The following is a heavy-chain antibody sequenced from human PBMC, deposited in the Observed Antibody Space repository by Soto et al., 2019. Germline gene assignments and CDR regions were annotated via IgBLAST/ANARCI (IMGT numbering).Heavy chain of an antibody. Sequence: PVGSLRLSCAASGFTFSTYPMSWVRQAPGKGLEWVSGISGSGGSTYYADSVKGRFTISRDNSKNTLYLQMNSLRAEDTAVYYCAKVGELLRTRYAFDIWGQGTMVTVSS. CDR1: GFTFSTYP. V-gene: IGHV3-23*01. D-gene: IGHD1-26*01. J-gene: IGHJ3*02. CDR3: AKVGELLRTRYAFDI. CDR2: ISGSGGST.